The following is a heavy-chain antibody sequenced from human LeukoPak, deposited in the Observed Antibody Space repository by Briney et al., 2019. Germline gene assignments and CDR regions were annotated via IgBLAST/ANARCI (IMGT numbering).Heavy chain of an antibody. J-gene: IGHJ6*02. CDR1: GFTFSSYA. CDR2: ISRSGGST. D-gene: IGHD3-3*01. V-gene: IGHV3-23*01. CDR3: AKDRPYFGVVYYYYGMDV. Sequence: GGSLRLSCAASGFTFSSYAMSWVRQAPGKGLEWVSAISRSGGSTYYADSVKGRFTISRDNSKSTLYLQMNSLRAEDTAVYYCAKDRPYFGVVYYYYGMDVWGQGTTVTVSS.